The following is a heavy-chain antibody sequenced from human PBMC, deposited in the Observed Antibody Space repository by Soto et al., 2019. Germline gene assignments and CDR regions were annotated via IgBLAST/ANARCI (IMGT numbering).Heavy chain of an antibody. CDR3: AVPTSGYQGSFDY. Sequence: EVHLVESGGGLVEPGGSLRLSCAASGFAFTDAWMNWVRQAPGKGLEWVGRIKSSSGGGTTDYAAPVTGRFIISRDDSTNTLFLQMSRLRTEDTAVYYCAVPTSGYQGSFDYWGQGTLVTVSS. D-gene: IGHD5-12*01. CDR2: IKSSSGGGTT. V-gene: IGHV3-15*07. J-gene: IGHJ4*02. CDR1: GFAFTDAW.